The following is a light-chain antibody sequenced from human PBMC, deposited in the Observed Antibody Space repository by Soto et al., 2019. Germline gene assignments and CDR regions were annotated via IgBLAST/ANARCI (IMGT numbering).Light chain of an antibody. Sequence: QSVLTQPPPVSGAPGQRVTISCTGSSSNIGAGYDVHWYQQLPGTAPKLLIYGDINRPSGVPDRFSGSKSGTSASLAITGLQAEDEAEYYCQSYDSSLSGYVFGTGTKVTVL. CDR3: QSYDSSLSGYV. J-gene: IGLJ1*01. V-gene: IGLV1-40*01. CDR2: GDI. CDR1: SSNIGAGYD.